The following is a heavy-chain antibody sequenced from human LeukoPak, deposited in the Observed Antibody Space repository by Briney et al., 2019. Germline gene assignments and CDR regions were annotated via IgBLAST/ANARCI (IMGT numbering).Heavy chain of an antibody. D-gene: IGHD6-13*01. V-gene: IGHV4-59*11. J-gene: IGHJ6*03. CDR3: ARATAASHGTYYYMDV. Sequence: PSETLSLTCTVSDGFISSHYWSWIRQPPGKGLEWIGYIYYSGSTNYTPSLKSRVTIAVDTSKNQFSLQLSSVTAAGTAVYYCARATAASHGTYYYMDVWGKGTTVTVSS. CDR2: IYYSGST. CDR1: DGFISSHY.